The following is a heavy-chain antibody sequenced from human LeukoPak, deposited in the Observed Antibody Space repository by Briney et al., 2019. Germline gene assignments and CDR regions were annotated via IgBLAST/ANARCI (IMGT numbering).Heavy chain of an antibody. Sequence: ASVKVSCKASGYTFTSYGFSWVRLAPGQGLEWMGWISAYNGNTNYAQKFQGRVTMTTDTSTSTAYMELRSLRSDDTAVYYCARALAYCRGDCYSDDYWGQGTLVTVSS. CDR1: GYTFTSYG. CDR3: ARALAYCRGDCYSDDY. V-gene: IGHV1-18*01. D-gene: IGHD2-21*02. J-gene: IGHJ4*02. CDR2: ISAYNGNT.